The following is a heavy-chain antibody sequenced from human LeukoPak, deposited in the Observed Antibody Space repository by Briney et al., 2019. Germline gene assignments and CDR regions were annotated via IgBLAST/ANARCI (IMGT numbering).Heavy chain of an antibody. CDR3: ARLIAADPQLDY. V-gene: IGHV4-4*07. Sequence: SETLSLTCTVSGGSISSYYWSWIRQPAGKGLEWIGRIYTSGSTNYNPSLKSRVTVSLDMSKNQFSLKLSSVTAADTAVYYCARLIAADPQLDYWGQGTLVTVSS. CDR2: IYTSGST. J-gene: IGHJ4*02. CDR1: GGSISSYY. D-gene: IGHD6-13*01.